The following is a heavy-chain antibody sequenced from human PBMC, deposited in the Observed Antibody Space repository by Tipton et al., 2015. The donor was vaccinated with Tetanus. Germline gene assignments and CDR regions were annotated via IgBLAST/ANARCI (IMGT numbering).Heavy chain of an antibody. Sequence: GLVKPSETLSLTCAVSGDSTRNINYYWGWVRQPSGKGLEWLASIYYSGNTYYNPSLRSRLTISLDTAKNQFSLKMQSVTGADTALYLCARQGMTGYEIFDNWGRGTQVTVSS. CDR3: ARQGMTGYEIFDN. V-gene: IGHV4-39*01. D-gene: IGHD5-12*01. CDR1: GDSTRNINYY. J-gene: IGHJ4*02. CDR2: IYYSGNT.